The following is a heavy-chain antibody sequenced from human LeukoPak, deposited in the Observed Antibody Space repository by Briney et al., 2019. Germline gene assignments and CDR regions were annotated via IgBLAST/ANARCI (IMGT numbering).Heavy chain of an antibody. D-gene: IGHD4-17*01. CDR3: ARSPLRQRGPGGYDY. V-gene: IGHV1-69*13. CDR2: IIPIFGTA. J-gene: IGHJ4*02. CDR1: GGTFSSYA. Sequence: SVKVSCKASGGTFSSYAISWVRQAPGQGLEWMGGIIPIFGTANYAQKFQGRVTITADESTSTAYKELSSLRSEDTAVYCCARSPLRQRGPGGYDYWGQGTLVTVSS.